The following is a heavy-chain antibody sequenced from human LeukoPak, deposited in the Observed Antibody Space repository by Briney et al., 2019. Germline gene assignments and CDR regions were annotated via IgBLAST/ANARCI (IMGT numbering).Heavy chain of an antibody. V-gene: IGHV3-53*01. CDR1: GITVNSNY. CDR2: IYSGGST. Sequence: GGSLRLSCAASGITVNSNYMTWVRQAPGKGLEWVSGIYSGGSTYSADSVKGRFTVSRDNSKNTLFLHMHDLRAEDTAVYYCATKMIPSADKGLAYWGQGTLVTVSS. CDR3: ATKMIPSADKGLAY. D-gene: IGHD3-22*01. J-gene: IGHJ4*02.